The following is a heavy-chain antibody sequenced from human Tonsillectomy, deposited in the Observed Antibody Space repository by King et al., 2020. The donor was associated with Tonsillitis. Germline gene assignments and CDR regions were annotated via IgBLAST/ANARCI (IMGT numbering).Heavy chain of an antibody. J-gene: IGHJ6*03. Sequence: QVQLQESGPGLVKPSETLSLTCTVSGGSISSYYWSWIRQPPGKGLEWIGYIYYSGSTNYNPSLKSRVTISVDTSKNQFSLKLSYVTAADTAVYYCARLNSSRNYYYYYMDVWGKGTTVTVSS. V-gene: IGHV4-59*08. CDR1: GGSISSYY. CDR3: ARLNSSRNYYYYYMDV. D-gene: IGHD6-13*01. CDR2: IYYSGST.